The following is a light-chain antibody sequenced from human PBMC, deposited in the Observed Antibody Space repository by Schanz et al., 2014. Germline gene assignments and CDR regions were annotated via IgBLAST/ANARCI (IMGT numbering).Light chain of an antibody. CDR2: NVR. CDR3: TSFTTTSTHV. Sequence: QSALTQPPSASGSPGQSITISCTGGSSDVGGYDYVSWYQQQPGKAPKLLIYNVRNRSSGVSNRFSGSKSGNTASLTISGLQAEDEADYYCTSFTTTSTHVFGGGAKLTVL. V-gene: IGLV2-14*01. CDR1: SSDVGGYDY. J-gene: IGLJ3*02.